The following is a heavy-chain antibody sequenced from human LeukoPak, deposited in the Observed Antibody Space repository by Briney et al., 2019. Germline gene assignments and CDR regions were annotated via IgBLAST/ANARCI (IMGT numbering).Heavy chain of an antibody. Sequence: QPGRSLRLSCAASGFTFSSYGMHWVHQAPGKGLEWVAVIWYDGSNKYYADSVKGRFTISRDNSKNTLYLQMNSLRAEDTAVYYCARERLRYSSLYYYGMDVWGRGTTVTVSS. CDR2: IWYDGSNK. V-gene: IGHV3-33*01. CDR3: ARERLRYSSLYYYGMDV. D-gene: IGHD6-13*01. J-gene: IGHJ6*02. CDR1: GFTFSSYG.